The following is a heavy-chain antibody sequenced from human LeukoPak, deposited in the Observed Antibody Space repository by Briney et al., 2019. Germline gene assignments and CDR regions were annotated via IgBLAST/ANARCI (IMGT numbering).Heavy chain of an antibody. V-gene: IGHV3-21*01. J-gene: IGHJ6*02. CDR3: VRSSDHYGLDV. Sequence: GGSLRLSSAASGFTFSSYHMNWVRQAPGKGLEWVSSVSSSSTYIYYAASLKSRFTISRDNAKNSLYLQMNSLGAEDTAVYYCVRSSDHYGLDVWGQGTTVTVSS. CDR2: VSSSSTYI. CDR1: GFTFSSYH. D-gene: IGHD6-6*01.